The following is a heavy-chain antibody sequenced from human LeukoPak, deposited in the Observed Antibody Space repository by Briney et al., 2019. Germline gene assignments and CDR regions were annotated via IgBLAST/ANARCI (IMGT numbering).Heavy chain of an antibody. CDR2: IYYSGNT. D-gene: IGHD3-10*02. CDR1: GGSISPYY. V-gene: IGHV4-59*01. J-gene: IGHJ4*02. Sequence: SETLSLTCTVYGGSISPYYWSWIRQPPGKGLEWLGYIYYSGNTDYNPSLKSRVAISVDTSKNQFSLKLSSVTAADTAVYYCARSTGSTMFIDYWGQGTLVTVSS. CDR3: ARSTGSTMFIDY.